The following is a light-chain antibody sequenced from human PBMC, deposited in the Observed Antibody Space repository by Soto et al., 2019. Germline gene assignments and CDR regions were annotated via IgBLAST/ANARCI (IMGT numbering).Light chain of an antibody. CDR2: EVN. J-gene: IGLJ1*01. Sequence: QSVLTRAASVSGSPGQSITISCTGTSSDVGSDNLVSWYQQHPGKAPKFIIYEVNQRPAGVSYRFSGSKSGNTAYLTISGLQAEDEADYYCCSYAGSITYVFGTGTKVTVL. CDR3: CSYAGSITYV. V-gene: IGLV2-23*02. CDR1: SSDVGSDNL.